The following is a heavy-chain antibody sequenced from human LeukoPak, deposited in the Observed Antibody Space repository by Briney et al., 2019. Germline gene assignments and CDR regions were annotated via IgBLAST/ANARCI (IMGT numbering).Heavy chain of an antibody. CDR2: IKSKTHGGTT. CDR3: TTERPYFDN. J-gene: IGHJ4*02. CDR1: GFTFSDAW. Sequence: GGSLRLSCAASGFTFSDAWVSWVRQAPGKGLEWVGRIKSKTHGGTTQYAAPVKGRFTISRDDSKTTVCLQMNSPKSEDAAMYYCTTERPYFDNWGQGTLVTVSS. V-gene: IGHV3-15*01.